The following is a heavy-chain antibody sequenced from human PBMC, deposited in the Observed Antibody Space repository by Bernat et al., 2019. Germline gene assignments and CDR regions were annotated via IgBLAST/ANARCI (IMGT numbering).Heavy chain of an antibody. D-gene: IGHD6-19*01. CDR1: GFTFSSYG. CDR3: ARGGGIGSGWYFDY. J-gene: IGHJ4*02. CDR2: IWYDGSNK. V-gene: IGHV3-33*01. Sequence: QVQLVESGGGVVQPGRSLRLSCAASGFTFSSYGMHWVRQAPGKGLEWVAVIWYDGSNKYYADSVKGRFPISRDNSKNTLYLQMNGLRAEDTAVYYCARGGGIGSGWYFDYWGQGTLVTVSS.